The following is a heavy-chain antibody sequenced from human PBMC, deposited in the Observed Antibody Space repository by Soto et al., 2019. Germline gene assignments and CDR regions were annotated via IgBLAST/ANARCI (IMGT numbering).Heavy chain of an antibody. CDR1: GGSISSSNW. Sequence: PSETLSLTCAVSGGSISSSNWWSWVRQPPGKGLEWIGEIYHSGSTNYNPSLKSRVTISVDKSKNQFSLKLSSVTAADTAVYYCARGGGRNYYYGMDVWGQGTTVTVSS. J-gene: IGHJ6*02. V-gene: IGHV4-4*02. CDR2: IYHSGST. CDR3: ARGGGRNYYYGMDV.